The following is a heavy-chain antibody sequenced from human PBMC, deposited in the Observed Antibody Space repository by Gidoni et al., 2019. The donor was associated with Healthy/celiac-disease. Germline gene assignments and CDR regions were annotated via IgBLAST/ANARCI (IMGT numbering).Heavy chain of an antibody. CDR3: ARGDTRYSGYDYSAFDI. V-gene: IGHV1-69*01. CDR1: GGTFSSYA. D-gene: IGHD5-12*01. J-gene: IGHJ3*02. CDR2: IIPIFGTA. Sequence: QVQLVQSGAEVKKPGSSVKVPCKASGGTFSSYAISWVRQAPGQGLEWMGGIIPIFGTANYAQKFQGRVTITADESTSTAYMELSSLRSEDTAVYYCARGDTRYSGYDYSAFDIWGQGTMVTVSS.